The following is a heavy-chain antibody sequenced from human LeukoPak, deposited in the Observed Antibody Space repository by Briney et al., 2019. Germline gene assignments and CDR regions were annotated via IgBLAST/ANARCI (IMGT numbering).Heavy chain of an antibody. CDR1: GGSISSYY. CDR2: IYYSGST. D-gene: IGHD4-11*01. CDR3: ARGLTTLRGAFDI. J-gene: IGHJ3*02. Sequence: PSETLSLTCTVSGGSISSYYWSWIRQPPGKGLEWIGYIYYSGSTNYNPSLKSRVTISVDTSKNQFSLKLSSVTAADTAVYYCARGLTTLRGAFDIWGQGTMVTVSS. V-gene: IGHV4-59*01.